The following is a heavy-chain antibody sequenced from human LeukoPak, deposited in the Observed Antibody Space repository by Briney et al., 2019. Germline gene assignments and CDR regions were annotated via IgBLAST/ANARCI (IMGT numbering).Heavy chain of an antibody. CDR3: ARDWHQLPFDY. CDR2: IIPILGIA. J-gene: IGHJ4*02. CDR1: GGTFSSYA. Sequence: SVKVSCKASGGTFSSYAISWVRQAPGQGLEWMGRIIPILGIANYAQKFQGRVTITADKSTSTAYMELSSLRSEDTAVYYCARDWHQLPFDYWGQGTLVTVSS. D-gene: IGHD2-2*01. V-gene: IGHV1-69*04.